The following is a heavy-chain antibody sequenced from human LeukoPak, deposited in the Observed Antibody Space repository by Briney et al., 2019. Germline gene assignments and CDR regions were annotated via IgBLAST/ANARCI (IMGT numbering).Heavy chain of an antibody. Sequence: QPGGSLRLSCAASGFTFSSYAMSWVRQAPGKGLEWVSGISGSGGSTYYADSVKGRFTISRDNSKNTLYMEMNSLRAEDTAVYYCAKGGRGSIATRPDYWGQGTLVTVSS. V-gene: IGHV3-23*01. CDR2: ISGSGGST. D-gene: IGHD6-6*01. CDR1: GFTFSSYA. J-gene: IGHJ4*02. CDR3: AKGGRGSIATRPDY.